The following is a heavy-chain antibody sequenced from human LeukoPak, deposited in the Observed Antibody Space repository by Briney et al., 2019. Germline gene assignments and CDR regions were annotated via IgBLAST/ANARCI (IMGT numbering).Heavy chain of an antibody. CDR2: IYSGGST. V-gene: IGHV3-53*01. CDR1: GFTVSSNY. J-gene: IGHJ6*03. Sequence: GGSLRLSCAASGFTVSSNYMSWVRQAPGKGLEWVSVIYSGGSTYYADSVKGRFTISRDNSKNTLYLQMNSLRAEDTAVYYCASGGGSPPYYYYYMDVWGKGTTVTVSS. D-gene: IGHD3-16*01. CDR3: ASGGGSPPYYYYYMDV.